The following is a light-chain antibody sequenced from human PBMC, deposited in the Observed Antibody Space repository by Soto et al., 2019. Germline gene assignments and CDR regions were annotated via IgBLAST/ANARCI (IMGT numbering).Light chain of an antibody. CDR2: GTS. CDR1: QRVSSTY. J-gene: IGKJ4*01. Sequence: EILLTQSPGTLSLSPGERATLSCRASQRVSSTYLAWYQQKPGQAPRLLIYGTSSRATGIPTRFSGSGSGTDFTLSITRLEPEDFAVYYCQLYGTLPLTFGGGTKVDIK. V-gene: IGKV3-20*01. CDR3: QLYGTLPLT.